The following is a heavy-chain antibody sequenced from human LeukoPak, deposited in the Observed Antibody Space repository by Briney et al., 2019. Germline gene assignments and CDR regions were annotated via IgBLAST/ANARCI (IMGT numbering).Heavy chain of an antibody. D-gene: IGHD3-16*02. Sequence: GGSLRLSCAASGFTFSSYGMHWVRQAPGKGLEWVAVIWYDGSNKYYADSVKGRFTISRDNSKNTLYLQMNSLRAEDTAVYYCAKGPAVINSYYFDYWGQGTLVTVSS. CDR2: IWYDGSNK. CDR1: GFTFSSYG. CDR3: AKGPAVINSYYFDY. J-gene: IGHJ4*02. V-gene: IGHV3-33*06.